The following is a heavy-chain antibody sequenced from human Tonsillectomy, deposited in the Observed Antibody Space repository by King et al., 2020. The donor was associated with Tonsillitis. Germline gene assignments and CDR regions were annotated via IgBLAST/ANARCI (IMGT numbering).Heavy chain of an antibody. D-gene: IGHD3-22*01. CDR2: ISYDGSNK. Sequence: VQLVESGGGVVQPGRSLRLSCAASGFTFSSYAMHWVRQAPGKGLEWVAVISYDGSNKYYADSVQGRFTISRDNSKNTLYLQMNSLRAEDTAVYYCARDLGGDYYDSSSYYGDAFDIWGQGTMVTVSS. CDR3: ARDLGGDYYDSSSYYGDAFDI. J-gene: IGHJ3*02. V-gene: IGHV3-30-3*01. CDR1: GFTFSSYA.